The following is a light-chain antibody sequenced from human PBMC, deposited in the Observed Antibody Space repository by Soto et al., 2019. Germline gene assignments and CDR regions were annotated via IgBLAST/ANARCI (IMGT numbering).Light chain of an antibody. V-gene: IGKV3-20*01. Sequence: EIVLTQSPGTLSLSPGERATLSCRASQSVSSSYLAWYQQKPGQAPRLLIYRTSNRATGIPDRFSGSGSGTDFTLTISRLEPEDFALYWCQQYDSSPRTFGQGTKVEIK. CDR2: RTS. CDR1: QSVSSSY. CDR3: QQYDSSPRT. J-gene: IGKJ1*01.